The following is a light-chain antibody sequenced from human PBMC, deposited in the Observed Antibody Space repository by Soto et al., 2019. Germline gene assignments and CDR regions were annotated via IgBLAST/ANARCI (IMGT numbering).Light chain of an antibody. Sequence: QSVLTQPASVSGSPGQSITISCTGTSSDVGGYNFVSWYQQQSGKAPKLMIHEVSNRPSGVSNRFSGSKSGNTASLTISGLQAEDEADYYCSSFTRSRDYVLGSGTKVT. J-gene: IGLJ1*01. CDR3: SSFTRSRDYV. CDR1: SSDVGGYNF. V-gene: IGLV2-14*01. CDR2: EVS.